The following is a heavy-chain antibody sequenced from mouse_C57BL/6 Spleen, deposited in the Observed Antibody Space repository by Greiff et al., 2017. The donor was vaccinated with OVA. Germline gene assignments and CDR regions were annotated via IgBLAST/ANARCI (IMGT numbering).Heavy chain of an antibody. CDR2: IYPRSGNT. V-gene: IGHV1-81*01. Sequence: QVQLKQSGAELARPGASVKLSCKASGYTFTSYGISWVKQRTGQGLEWIGEIYPRSGNTYYNEKFKGKATLTADKSSSTAYMELRSLTSEDSAVYFCARHPGDSSGYVGYWGQGTLVTVSA. J-gene: IGHJ3*01. D-gene: IGHD3-2*02. CDR3: ARHPGDSSGYVGY. CDR1: GYTFTSYG.